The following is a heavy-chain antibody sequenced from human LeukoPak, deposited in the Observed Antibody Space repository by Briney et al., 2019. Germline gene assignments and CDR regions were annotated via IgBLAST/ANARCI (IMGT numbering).Heavy chain of an antibody. J-gene: IGHJ4*02. Sequence: SETLSLTCSVSRYSIRSDYYWGWIRQPPGKGLEWIASIYHSGYTYYNASLKSRVTLSVDTSKNQFSLKLSSVTAADTAVYYCTRQGSLGTSGYDYWGQGTLVTVSS. CDR1: RYSIRSDYY. D-gene: IGHD1-7*01. V-gene: IGHV4-38-2*02. CDR3: TRQGSLGTSGYDY. CDR2: IYHSGYT.